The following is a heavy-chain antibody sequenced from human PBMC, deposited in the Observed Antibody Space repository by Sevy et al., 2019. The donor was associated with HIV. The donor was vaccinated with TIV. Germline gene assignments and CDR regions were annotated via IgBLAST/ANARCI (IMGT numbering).Heavy chain of an antibody. CDR2: INQSGST. V-gene: IGHV4-34*01. CDR3: ARENPGMLATFDY. J-gene: IGHJ4*02. Sequence: SETLSLTCGVYGGSFSGYYWSWIRQPPGKGLEWIGEINQSGSTNYNPSLKSRVTISVDTSKSQFSLKLSSVTAADTAVYYCARENPGMLATFDYWGQGTLVTVSS. CDR1: GGSFSGYY. D-gene: IGHD2-8*01.